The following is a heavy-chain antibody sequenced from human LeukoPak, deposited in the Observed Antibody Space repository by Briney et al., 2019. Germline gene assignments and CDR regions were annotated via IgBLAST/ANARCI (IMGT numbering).Heavy chain of an antibody. V-gene: IGHV3-21*01. CDR2: ISSSSSYI. J-gene: IGHJ4*02. CDR1: GFTFSSYS. Sequence: GGSLRLSCAASGFTFSSYSMNWVRQAPGKGLEWVSSISSSSSYIYYADSVKGRFTISRDNAKNSLYLQMNSLRAEDTAVYYCARGSMVRGPTRYYFDYWGQGTLVTVSS. D-gene: IGHD3-10*01. CDR3: ARGSMVRGPTRYYFDY.